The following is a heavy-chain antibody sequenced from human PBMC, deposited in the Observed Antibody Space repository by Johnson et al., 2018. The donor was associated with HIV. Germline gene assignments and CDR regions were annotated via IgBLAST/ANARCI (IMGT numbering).Heavy chain of an antibody. J-gene: IGHJ3*02. Sequence: VQLVESGGGLIQPGGSLRLSCAASGFTVSSNYMSWVRQAPGKGLEWVSIIYSGGRTYHADSVKGRFNLSRENAKNSLYLQMNSLRGGDTAVYYCGRGGAHDAFDIWGQGTMVTVSS. CDR2: IYSGGRT. V-gene: IGHV3-53*03. CDR3: GRGGAHDAFDI. CDR1: GFTVSSNY. D-gene: IGHD3-16*01.